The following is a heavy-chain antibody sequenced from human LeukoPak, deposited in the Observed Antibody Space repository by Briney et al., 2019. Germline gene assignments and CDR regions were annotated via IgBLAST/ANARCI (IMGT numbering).Heavy chain of an antibody. D-gene: IGHD1-26*01. CDR1: GGSFSGYY. CDR2: INHSGST. J-gene: IGHJ4*02. CDR3: ARVRGSYGSFDY. Sequence: PSETLSLTCAVYGGSFSGYYWSWIRQPPGKGLEWIGEINHSGSTNYNPSLKSRVTISVDTSKNQFSLKLSFVTAADTAVYYCARVRGSYGSFDYWGQGTLVTVSS. V-gene: IGHV4-34*01.